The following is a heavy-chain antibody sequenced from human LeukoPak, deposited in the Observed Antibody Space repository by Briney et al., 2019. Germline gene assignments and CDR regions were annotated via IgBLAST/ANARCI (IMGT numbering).Heavy chain of an antibody. CDR1: GDTFTNSA. CDR2: IIPIFATP. Sequence: ASVKVSCKASGDTFTNSAISWVRQAPGQGLEWMGGIIPIFATPNYAQKFQGRLTITTDESTSTVYMELTSLTSEDTAVYYCARSFGCSSGICAANYYYHYMDVWGTGSTVTVSS. V-gene: IGHV1-69*05. D-gene: IGHD2-15*01. CDR3: ARSFGCSSGICAANYYYHYMDV. J-gene: IGHJ6*03.